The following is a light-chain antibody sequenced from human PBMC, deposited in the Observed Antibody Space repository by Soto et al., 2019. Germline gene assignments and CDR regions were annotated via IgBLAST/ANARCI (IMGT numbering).Light chain of an antibody. CDR3: QHYNSYSEA. Sequence: IHLTHSPSTLSASLCHRVIITFRASQTISTWVAWYQHKTGKAPTLLIYDASSLESGVPSRFSGSGSGTEFTLTISSLQPDDFATYYCQHYNSYSEAFGQGTKVDI. V-gene: IGKV1-5*01. CDR1: QTISTW. CDR2: DAS. J-gene: IGKJ1*01.